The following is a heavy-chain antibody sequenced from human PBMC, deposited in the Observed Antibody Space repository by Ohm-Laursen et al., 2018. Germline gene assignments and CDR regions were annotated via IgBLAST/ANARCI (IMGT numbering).Heavy chain of an antibody. J-gene: IGHJ4*02. CDR1: GFTFSDHH. V-gene: IGHV3-11*04. D-gene: IGHD5-24*01. CDR3: ARHDGYGR. Sequence: SLRLSCAASGFTFSDHHMSWIRQAPGKGLEWVSYISGSGSTIYYADSMKGRFTISRDNAKNSLYLQMNSLRAEDTAVYYCARHDGYGRWGQGTRVTVSS. CDR2: ISGSGSTI.